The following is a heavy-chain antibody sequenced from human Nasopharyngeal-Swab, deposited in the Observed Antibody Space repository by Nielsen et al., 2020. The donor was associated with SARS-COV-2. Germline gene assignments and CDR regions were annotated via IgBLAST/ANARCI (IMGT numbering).Heavy chain of an antibody. D-gene: IGHD7-27*01. CDR1: GFTFSSYG. CDR3: AKGWGGIYYFDY. Sequence: GESLKISCAASGFTFSSYGMHWVRQAPGKGLEWVAVISYDGSNKYYADSVKSRFTISRDNSKNTLYLQMNSLRAEDTAVYYCAKGWGGIYYFDYWGQGTLVTVSS. J-gene: IGHJ4*02. CDR2: ISYDGSNK. V-gene: IGHV3-30*18.